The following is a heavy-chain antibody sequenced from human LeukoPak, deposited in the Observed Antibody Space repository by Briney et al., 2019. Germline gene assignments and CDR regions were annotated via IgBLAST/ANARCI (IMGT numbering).Heavy chain of an antibody. CDR1: GYSFTSYW. CDR2: IYPGDSDT. J-gene: IGHJ4*02. Sequence: GEPLQISCKGSGYSFTSYWIGWVRQMPGKGLEWMGIIYPGDSDTRYSPSFQGQVAISADKSISTAYLQWSSLKASDTAMYYCARSGYSSGWYGFGDYWGQGTLVTVSS. D-gene: IGHD6-19*01. V-gene: IGHV5-51*01. CDR3: ARSGYSSGWYGFGDY.